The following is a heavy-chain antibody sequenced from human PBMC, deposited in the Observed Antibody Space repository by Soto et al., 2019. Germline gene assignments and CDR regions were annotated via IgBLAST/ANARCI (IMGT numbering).Heavy chain of an antibody. D-gene: IGHD4-17*01. CDR1: GYTFTSYY. Sequence: ASVKVSCKASGYTFTSYYMHWVRQAPGQGLEWMGIINPSGGSTTYAQKFQGRVSMTRDTSTTTVYMELSSLRSEDTAVYYCASVTYGDYNNIDYWGPGTLVTVSS. CDR3: ASVTYGDYNNIDY. CDR2: INPSGGST. J-gene: IGHJ4*02. V-gene: IGHV1-46*03.